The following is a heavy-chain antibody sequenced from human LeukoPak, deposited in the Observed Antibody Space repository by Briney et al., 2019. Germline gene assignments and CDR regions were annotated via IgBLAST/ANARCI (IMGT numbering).Heavy chain of an antibody. CDR2: LSPKNGDT. CDR1: GYTFTDYF. J-gene: IGHJ5*02. Sequence: GASVKVSCKASGYTFTDYFIHWVRQAPGQGLEWMGWLSPKNGDTKYAQSFQGRVTMTRDTSINTVYMELRGLRSDDTAVYYCTRDEAVYNRVWKQTNWFDPWGQGTLVTVSS. D-gene: IGHD1-14*01. V-gene: IGHV1-2*02. CDR3: TRDEAVYNRVWKQTNWFDP.